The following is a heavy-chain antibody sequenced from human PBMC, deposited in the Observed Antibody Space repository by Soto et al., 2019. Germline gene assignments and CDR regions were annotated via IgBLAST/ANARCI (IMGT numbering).Heavy chain of an antibody. V-gene: IGHV4-31*03. Sequence: SETLSLTCTVSGGSISSGGYYWSWIRQHPGKGLEWIGYIYYSGSTYYNPSLKSRVTISVDTSKNQFSLKLSSVTAADTAVYYCAHSSSSEVGPGDYWGQGTLVTVSS. CDR3: AHSSSSEVGPGDY. J-gene: IGHJ4*02. CDR2: IYYSGST. CDR1: GGSISSGGYY. D-gene: IGHD6-6*01.